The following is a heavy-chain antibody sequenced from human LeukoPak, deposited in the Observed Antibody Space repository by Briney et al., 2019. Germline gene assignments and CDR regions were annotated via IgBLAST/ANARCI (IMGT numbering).Heavy chain of an antibody. CDR1: GFTFTSYG. CDR3: ARDLAVSSLPYYMDV. D-gene: IGHD6-13*01. V-gene: IGHV1-18*01. Sequence: ASVKVSCKASGFTFTSYGISWVRQAPGQGLEWMGWISAYNGNTNYAQKLQGRVTMTTDTSTSTAYMELRSLRSDDTAVYYCARDLAVSSLPYYMDVWGKGTTVTVSS. J-gene: IGHJ6*03. CDR2: ISAYNGNT.